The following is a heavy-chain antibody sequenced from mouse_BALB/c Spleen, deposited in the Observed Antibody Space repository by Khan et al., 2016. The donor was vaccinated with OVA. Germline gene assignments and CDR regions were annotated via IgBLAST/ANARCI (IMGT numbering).Heavy chain of an antibody. J-gene: IGHJ3*01. V-gene: IGHV5-6*01. CDR3: ARHLPVSVAD. Sequence: EVKLVESGGDLVRPGGSLKLSCAASGFTFSAYGMSWVRPSPDKRLEWVATINSDGYYTYYPDSLKGRYIISRDNAKNTLYLHILSLGAEDTSRYDSARHLPVSVADWGQGTLVTVSA. CDR2: INSDGYYT. CDR1: GFTFSAYG.